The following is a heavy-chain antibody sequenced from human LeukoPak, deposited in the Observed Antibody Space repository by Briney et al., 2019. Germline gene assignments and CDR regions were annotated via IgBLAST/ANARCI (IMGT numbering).Heavy chain of an antibody. CDR3: ARDRRYGDQWYYSDY. V-gene: IGHV3-7*01. J-gene: IGHJ4*02. D-gene: IGHD4-17*01. Sequence: GGSLRLSCAASGFTFSSYWMSWVRQAPGKGLEWVANIKQDGSEKYYVDSVKGRFTISRDNAKNSLYLQMNSLRAEDTAVYYCARDRRYGDQWYYSDYWGQGTLVTVSS. CDR2: IKQDGSEK. CDR1: GFTFSSYW.